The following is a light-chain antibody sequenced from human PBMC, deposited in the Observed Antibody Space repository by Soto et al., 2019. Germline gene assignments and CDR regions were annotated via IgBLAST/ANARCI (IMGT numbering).Light chain of an antibody. CDR3: QQRYNWPPLT. Sequence: EVVLTQSPATLSLSPGETATLSCRASQTVNIYLAWYQQKPGQAPRLLIYDSSNRATGVPARFSGSGSGTDFTITISSLEPEDFAVYYCQQRYNWPPLTYGGGTRVEIK. CDR2: DSS. J-gene: IGKJ4*01. V-gene: IGKV3-11*01. CDR1: QTVNIY.